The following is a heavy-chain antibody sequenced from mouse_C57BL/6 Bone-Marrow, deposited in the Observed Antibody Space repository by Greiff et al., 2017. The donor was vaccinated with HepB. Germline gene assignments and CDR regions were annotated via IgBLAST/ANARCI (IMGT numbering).Heavy chain of an antibody. D-gene: IGHD5-1-1*01. V-gene: IGHV1-15*01. CDR3: TRIHLDLTIPTGGY. CDR1: GYTFTDYE. Sequence: QVHVKQSGAELVRPGASVTLSCKASGYTFTDYEMHWVKQTPVHGLEWIGAIDPETGGTAYNQKFKGKAILTADKSSSTAYMELRSLTSEDSAVYYCTRIHLDLTIPTGGYWGQGTSVTVSS. CDR2: IDPETGGT. J-gene: IGHJ4*01.